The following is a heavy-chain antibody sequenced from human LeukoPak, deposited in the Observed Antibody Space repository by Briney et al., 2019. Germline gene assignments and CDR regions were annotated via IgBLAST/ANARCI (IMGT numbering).Heavy chain of an antibody. CDR1: GYTFTSYY. Sequence: GASVKVSCKASGYTFTSYYMRWVRQAPGQGLEWMGIINPSGGSTSYAQKFQGRVTMTRDTSTSTVYMELSSLRSEDTAVYYCARGTKHDYYDSSGYQSWFDPWGQGTLVTVSS. J-gene: IGHJ5*02. D-gene: IGHD3-22*01. V-gene: IGHV1-46*01. CDR3: ARGTKHDYYDSSGYQSWFDP. CDR2: INPSGGST.